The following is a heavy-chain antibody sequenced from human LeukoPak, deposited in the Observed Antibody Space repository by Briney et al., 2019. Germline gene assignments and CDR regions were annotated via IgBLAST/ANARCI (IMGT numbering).Heavy chain of an antibody. D-gene: IGHD3/OR15-3a*01. Sequence: ASVKVSCKASGYTFTNYEINWVRQAPGQGLEWMGWMYTNSGDTGYAQKFQGRVIMTRNTSISTAYLELSSLRSEDTAVYYCARMLWTEIRSEGFELWGQGTMVTVSS. CDR1: GYTFTNYE. V-gene: IGHV1-8*01. CDR3: ARMLWTEIRSEGFEL. J-gene: IGHJ3*01. CDR2: MYTNSGDT.